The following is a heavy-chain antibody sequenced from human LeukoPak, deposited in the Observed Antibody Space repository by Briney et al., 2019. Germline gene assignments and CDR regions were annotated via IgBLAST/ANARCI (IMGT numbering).Heavy chain of an antibody. CDR1: GYTLTGYY. CDR2: IDPNSGGT. D-gene: IGHD2-2*01. J-gene: IGHJ4*02. CDR3: ARTGCSSTSCYYGDY. V-gene: IGHV1-2*02. Sequence: ASVKLSCRASGYTLTGYYMHWVRQAPGQGLEWMGWIDPNSGGTNYAQKFQGRVTMTRDTSISTAYMELSRLRSDDTAVYYCARTGCSSTSCYYGDYWGQGTLVTVSS.